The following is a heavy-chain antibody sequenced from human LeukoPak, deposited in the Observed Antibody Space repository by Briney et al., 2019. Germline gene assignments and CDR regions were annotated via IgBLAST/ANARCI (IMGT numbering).Heavy chain of an antibody. CDR2: IYYSGST. Sequence: NPSETLSLTCTGSGGSISSSSYYWGWIRQPPGKGLEWIGSIYYSGSTYYNPSLKSRVTISVDTSKNQFSLKLSSVTAADTAVYYCARDPSDYSNYDYNWFDPWGQGTLVTVSS. CDR1: GGSISSSSYY. CDR3: ARDPSDYSNYDYNWFDP. V-gene: IGHV4-39*07. D-gene: IGHD4-11*01. J-gene: IGHJ5*02.